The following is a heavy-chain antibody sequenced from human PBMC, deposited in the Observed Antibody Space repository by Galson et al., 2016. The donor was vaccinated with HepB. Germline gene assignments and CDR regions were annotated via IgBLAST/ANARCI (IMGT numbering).Heavy chain of an antibody. CDR3: ARAGQRVAPRDWYFDL. J-gene: IGHJ2*01. CDR1: GYPFENFI. CDR2: ISGYKGYT. Sequence: SVKVSCKASGYPFENFIITWLRQAPGQGLEWMGWISGYKGYTNYARRLQARVTMTADTSTNTTFMELRSLTSDDTAIYYCARAGQRVAPRDWYFDLWGRGTLVTVSS. V-gene: IGHV1-18*01. D-gene: IGHD6-6*01.